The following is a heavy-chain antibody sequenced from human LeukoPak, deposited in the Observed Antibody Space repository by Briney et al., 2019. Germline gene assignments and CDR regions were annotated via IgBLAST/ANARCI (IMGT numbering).Heavy chain of an antibody. D-gene: IGHD6-13*01. CDR3: ASLKRVAAAEPGGY. Sequence: GGSLRLSCAASGFTFSSYAMHWVRQAPGKGLEWVAVISYDGSNKYYADSVKGRFTISRDNSKNTLYLQMSSLRSEDTAVYYCASLKRVAAAEPGGYWGQGTLVTVSS. V-gene: IGHV3-30-3*01. CDR2: ISYDGSNK. J-gene: IGHJ4*02. CDR1: GFTFSSYA.